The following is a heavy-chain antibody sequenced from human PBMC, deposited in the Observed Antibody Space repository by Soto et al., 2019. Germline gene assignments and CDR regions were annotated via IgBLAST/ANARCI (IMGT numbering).Heavy chain of an antibody. D-gene: IGHD3-3*01. CDR2: ISSSSSTI. CDR1: GFTFSSYS. J-gene: IGHJ5*02. V-gene: IGHV3-48*02. Sequence: EVQLVESGGGLVQPGGSLRLSCAASGFTFSSYSMNWVRQAPGKGLEWVSYISSSSSTIYYADSVKGRFTISRDNAKNSQYLQMNSLRDEDTAVYYCAGESRFLEWLSLHWFDPWGQGTLVTVSS. CDR3: AGESRFLEWLSLHWFDP.